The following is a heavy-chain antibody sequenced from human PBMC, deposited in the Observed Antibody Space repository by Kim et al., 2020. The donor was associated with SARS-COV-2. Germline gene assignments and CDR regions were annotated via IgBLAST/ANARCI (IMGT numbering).Heavy chain of an antibody. V-gene: IGHV4-31*03. CDR3: AIDNQAEGDYYYYGMDV. J-gene: IGHJ6*02. Sequence: SETLSLTCTVSGGSISSGGYYWSWIRQNPGKGLEWNGYIYYNGSTYYNPTLKSRVTIQVDKSKNQFSLNLSSVTAADMAVYYCAIDNQAEGDYYYYGMDVWGQGTTVTVSS. D-gene: IGHD2-2*01. CDR2: IYYNGST. CDR1: GGSISSGGYY.